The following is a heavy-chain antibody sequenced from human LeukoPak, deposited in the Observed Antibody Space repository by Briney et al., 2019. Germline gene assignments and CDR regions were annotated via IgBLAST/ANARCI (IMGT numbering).Heavy chain of an antibody. CDR2: IYYSGNT. J-gene: IGHJ4*02. Sequence: SETLSLTCTVSGGSISRSSYYWGWIRQPPGKGLEWIGSIYYSGNTYYSPSLKSRVTISVDTSKNQFSLKLSSVTAADTAAYYCATGGGIAVAHAWGQGIVVTVSS. CDR3: ATGGGIAVAHA. CDR1: GGSISRSSYY. D-gene: IGHD6-19*01. V-gene: IGHV4-39*01.